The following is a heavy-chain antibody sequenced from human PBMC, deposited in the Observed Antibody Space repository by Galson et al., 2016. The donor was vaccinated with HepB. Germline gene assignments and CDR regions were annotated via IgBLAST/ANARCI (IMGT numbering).Heavy chain of an antibody. CDR1: GSIFSNYA. V-gene: IGHV3-30*04. D-gene: IGHD1-26*01. Sequence: SLRLSCAASGSIFSNYALHWVRQAPGKGLEWMAVISYDGSTKYYAESVEGRFTISRDNSKNTLYLQMNSLRGEDTAIYYCARADFVGATPLGYWGQGMLVSVSS. J-gene: IGHJ4*02. CDR3: ARADFVGATPLGY. CDR2: ISYDGSTK.